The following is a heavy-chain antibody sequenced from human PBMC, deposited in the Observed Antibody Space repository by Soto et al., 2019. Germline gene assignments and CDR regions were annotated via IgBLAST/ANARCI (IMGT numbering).Heavy chain of an antibody. CDR1: GGSISSSNW. D-gene: IGHD1-26*01. CDR2: IYHSGST. CDR3: ARVSGSYYYGMDV. Sequence: QVQLQESGPGLVKPSGTLSLTCAVSGGSISSSNWWSWVRQPPGKGLEWIGEIYHSGSTNYNPSLKSRVTISVDKSKNQFSLRLTSVTAADTAVYYWARVSGSYYYGMDVWGQGTTVTVSS. V-gene: IGHV4-4*02. J-gene: IGHJ6*02.